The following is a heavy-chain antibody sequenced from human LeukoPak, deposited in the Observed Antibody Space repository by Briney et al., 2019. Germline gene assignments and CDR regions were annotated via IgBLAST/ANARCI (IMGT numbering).Heavy chain of an antibody. J-gene: IGHJ4*02. CDR3: ARHDYSTEFDY. Sequence: SETLSLTCAVYGGSFSGYYWSWIRQPPEKGLEWIGEINHSGSTNYNPSLKSRVTISVDTSKNQFSLKLSSVTAADTAVYYCARHDYSTEFDYWGQGTLVTVSS. V-gene: IGHV4-34*01. CDR1: GGSFSGYY. D-gene: IGHD4-11*01. CDR2: INHSGST.